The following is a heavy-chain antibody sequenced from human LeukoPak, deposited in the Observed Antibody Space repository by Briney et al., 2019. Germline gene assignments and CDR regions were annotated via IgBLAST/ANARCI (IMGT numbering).Heavy chain of an antibody. V-gene: IGHV3-7*01. D-gene: IGHD1-26*01. CDR2: IKQDGSEK. CDR1: GFTFSSYW. J-gene: IGHJ4*02. CDR3: ARDKIVGATNFDY. Sequence: GGSLRLSCAASGFTFSSYWMSWVRQAPGKGLEWVANIKQDGSEKYYVDSVKGRFTISRDNAKNSLYLQMNSLRAEDTAVYYCARDKIVGATNFDYWGQGTLVTVSS.